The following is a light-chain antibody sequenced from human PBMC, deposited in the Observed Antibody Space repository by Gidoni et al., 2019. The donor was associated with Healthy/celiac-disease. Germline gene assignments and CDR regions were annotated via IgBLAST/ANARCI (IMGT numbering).Light chain of an antibody. CDR1: QSVSSY. J-gene: IGKJ5*01. CDR2: DAS. V-gene: IGKV3-11*01. CDR3: QRRSNWPPIT. Sequence: EIVLTQSPATLSLSPGERATLSCRASQSVSSYLAWYQQKPGQAPRLLIYDASNRATGIPARFSGRGSGTDFTLTISSLEPEDFAVYYCQRRSNWPPITFGQGTRLEIK.